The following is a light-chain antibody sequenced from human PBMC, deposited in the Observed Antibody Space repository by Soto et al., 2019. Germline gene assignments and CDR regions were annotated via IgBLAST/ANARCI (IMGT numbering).Light chain of an antibody. CDR1: TSDIGAYKY. J-gene: IGLJ1*01. CDR3: SSFTTRSTPV. V-gene: IGLV2-14*03. CDR2: DVN. Sequence: QSALTQPAAVSGSPGQSITISCSGTTSDIGAYKYVSWFQHHPGAAPKLIISDVNSRPSGVSSRFSGSKSGNTASLTIAGLQTEDEADYYCSSFTTRSTPVFGTGTKVTVL.